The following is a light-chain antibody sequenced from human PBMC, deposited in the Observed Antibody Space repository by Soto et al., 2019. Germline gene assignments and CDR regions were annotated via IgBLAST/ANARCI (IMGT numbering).Light chain of an antibody. CDR1: SSNIGSDF. CDR2: RNN. V-gene: IGLV1-47*01. Sequence: QSVLTQPPSASGTPGQTVTISCSGSSSNIGSDFVYWYQQLPGTAPKLLIYRNNQRPSGVPDRFSGSKSGTSASLAISGLRSEYEAYYYCAAWDDSLTAVFGGGTKLTVL. J-gene: IGLJ3*02. CDR3: AAWDDSLTAV.